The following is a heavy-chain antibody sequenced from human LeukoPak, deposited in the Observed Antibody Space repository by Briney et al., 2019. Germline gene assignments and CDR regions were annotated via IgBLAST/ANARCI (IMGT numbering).Heavy chain of an antibody. CDR2: IYTSGST. V-gene: IGHV4-61*02. CDR3: ARDLGILWFDP. D-gene: IGHD1-1*01. CDR1: GGSISSGSYY. Sequence: SETLSLTCTVSGGSISSGSYYSSWIRQPAGKGLEWIGRIYTSGSTNYNPSLKSRVTISVDTSKNQFSLKLSSVTAADTDVYYCARDLGILWFDPWGQGTLVTVSS. J-gene: IGHJ5*02.